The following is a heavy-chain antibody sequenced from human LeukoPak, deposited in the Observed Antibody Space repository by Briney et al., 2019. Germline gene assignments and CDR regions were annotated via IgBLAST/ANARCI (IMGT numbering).Heavy chain of an antibody. CDR1: GGTFSSYA. D-gene: IGHD2-2*02. J-gene: IGHJ5*02. CDR2: IIPIFGTA. V-gene: IGHV1-69*13. Sequence: ASVKVSCKASGGTFSSYAISWVRQAPGQGLEWMGGIIPIFGTANYAQKFQGRVTITADESTSTAYMELSSLRSEDTAVYYCARSLSPGSLYLVFDPWGQGTLVTVSS. CDR3: ARSLSPGSLYLVFDP.